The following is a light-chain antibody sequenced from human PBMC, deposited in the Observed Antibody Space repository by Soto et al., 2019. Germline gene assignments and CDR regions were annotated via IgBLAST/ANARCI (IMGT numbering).Light chain of an antibody. CDR3: MQALETPLT. CDR2: LGS. J-gene: IGKJ4*01. Sequence: IVMTQSPLSLPVTPGEPASISCRSSQSLLHRNGFNYLVWYLQKAGQSPQLLIYLGSNRASGVPDRFSGSGSGTDFTLKISRVEAGDVGIYYCMQALETPLTFGGGTKVEIK. V-gene: IGKV2-28*01. CDR1: QSLLHRNGFNY.